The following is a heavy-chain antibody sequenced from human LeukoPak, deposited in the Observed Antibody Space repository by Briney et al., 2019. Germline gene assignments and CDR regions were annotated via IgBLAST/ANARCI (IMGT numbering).Heavy chain of an antibody. Sequence: PSETLSLTCTVSGGSISSSSYYWGWIRQPPGKGLEWIGSIYYSGSTYYNPSLKSRVTISVDTSKNQFSLRLSSVTAADTAVYYCARSRAFNSGAFDPWGQGSLVTVSS. J-gene: IGHJ5*02. CDR3: ARSRAFNSGAFDP. V-gene: IGHV4-39*07. D-gene: IGHD1-26*01. CDR1: GGSISSSSYY. CDR2: IYYSGST.